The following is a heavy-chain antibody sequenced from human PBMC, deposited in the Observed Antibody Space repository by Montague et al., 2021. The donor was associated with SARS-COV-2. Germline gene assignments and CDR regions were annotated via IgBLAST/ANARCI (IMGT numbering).Heavy chain of an antibody. CDR1: GGSFSRYY. V-gene: IGHV4-34*01. D-gene: IGHD2-2*02. CDR3: ARLGDGIVPSPILGLGPYYSFYYMDV. CDR2: ISHNGNT. Sequence: SETLSLTCAVSGGSFSRYYWSWIRQPPGKGLEWIGEISHNGNTKYNPSLQSRVSISLDTSRNQFSLKVSSVTAADTAIYYCARLGDGIVPSPILGLGPYYSFYYMDVWGKGTTVTVPS. J-gene: IGHJ6*03.